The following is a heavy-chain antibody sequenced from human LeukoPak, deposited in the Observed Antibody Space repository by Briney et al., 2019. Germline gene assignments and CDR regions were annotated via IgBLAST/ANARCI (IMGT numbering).Heavy chain of an antibody. CDR1: GFTFSSYA. CDR3: TTGDPISMIVPDPYYFDY. D-gene: IGHD3-22*01. J-gene: IGHJ4*02. V-gene: IGHV3-23*01. Sequence: PGGSLRLSCAASGFTFSSYAMSWVRQAPGKGLEWVSAISGSGGSTYYADSVKGRFTISRDNSKNTLYLQMNSLKTEDTAVYYCTTGDPISMIVPDPYYFDYWGPGTLVTVSS. CDR2: ISGSGGST.